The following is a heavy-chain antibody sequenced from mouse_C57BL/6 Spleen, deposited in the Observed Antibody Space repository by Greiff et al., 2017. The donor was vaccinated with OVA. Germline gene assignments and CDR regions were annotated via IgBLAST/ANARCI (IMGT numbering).Heavy chain of an antibody. J-gene: IGHJ2*01. CDR2: IWWGDDK. Sequence: QVTLKESGPGILQPSQTLSLTCSFSGFSLSTSGMGVGWIRQPPGKGLEWLAHIWWGDDKYYNPALKSRLTTSKDTSKNQVFLKIANVDTADTATYSCARIDWDGLHFDYWGQGTTLTVSS. CDR3: ARIDWDGLHFDY. V-gene: IGHV8-8*01. D-gene: IGHD4-1*01. CDR1: GFSLSTSGMG.